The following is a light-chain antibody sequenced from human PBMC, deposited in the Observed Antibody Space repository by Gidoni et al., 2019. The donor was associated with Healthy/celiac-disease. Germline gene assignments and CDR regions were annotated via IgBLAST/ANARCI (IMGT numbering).Light chain of an antibody. J-gene: IGLJ1*01. V-gene: IGLV3-21*04. Sequence: SHVRNKTHHTPVAPGKTARITGGGNNIGSQSVPWYQPQPGQAPVLVIYYASDRPSGIPERFSGSNSGNTATLPISRAEAGDEADYYCQVWDSSSDHYVFGTGTKVTVL. CDR1: NIGSQS. CDR3: QVWDSSSDHYV. CDR2: YAS.